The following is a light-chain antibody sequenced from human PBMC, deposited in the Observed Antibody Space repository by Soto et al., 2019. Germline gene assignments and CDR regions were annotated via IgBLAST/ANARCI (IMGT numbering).Light chain of an antibody. J-gene: IGLJ7*01. Sequence: QSVLTQPPSVSAAPGQKVTISCSGSSSNIGNNYVSWYQQLPGTAPKLLIYDNNKRPSGIPDRCSGSKSGTSATLGITGLQTGDEDDYYCGTWDSSLSAVFGGGTQLTVL. CDR3: GTWDSSLSAV. V-gene: IGLV1-51*01. CDR2: DNN. CDR1: SSNIGNNY.